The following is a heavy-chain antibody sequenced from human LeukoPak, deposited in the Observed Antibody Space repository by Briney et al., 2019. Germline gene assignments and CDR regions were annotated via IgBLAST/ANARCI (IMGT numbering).Heavy chain of an antibody. Sequence: SETLSLTCTVSGGPISSYYWSWIRQPPGKGLEWIGYIYYSGSTNYNPSLKSRVTISVDTSKNQFSLKLSSVTAADTAVYYCARGSAPLLRYFDWLSPPLDYWGQGTLVTVSS. D-gene: IGHD3-9*01. CDR3: ARGSAPLLRYFDWLSPPLDY. V-gene: IGHV4-59*08. CDR1: GGPISSYY. CDR2: IYYSGST. J-gene: IGHJ4*02.